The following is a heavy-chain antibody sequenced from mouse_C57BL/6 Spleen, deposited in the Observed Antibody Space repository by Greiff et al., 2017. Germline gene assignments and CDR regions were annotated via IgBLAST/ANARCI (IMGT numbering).Heavy chain of an antibody. CDR3: VNNGNYYFDY. V-gene: IGHV14-3*01. J-gene: IGHJ2*01. Sequence: VKLVESVAELVRPGASVKLSCTASGFNIKNTYMHWVTQRPEQGLEWIGRIDTANGNTKYAPKFQGKAPITAATSSNTAYLQLISLASEDTAIYYCVNNGNYYFDYWGQGTTLTVSA. D-gene: IGHD2-1*01. CDR2: IDTANGNT. CDR1: GFNIKNTY.